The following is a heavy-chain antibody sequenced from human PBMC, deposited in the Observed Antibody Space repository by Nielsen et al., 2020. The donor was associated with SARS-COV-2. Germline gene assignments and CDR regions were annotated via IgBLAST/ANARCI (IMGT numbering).Heavy chain of an antibody. CDR2: IGSSGGTT. CDR1: GFTFDSYA. V-gene: IGHV3-23*01. Sequence: GESLKISCAASGFTFDSYAMSWVRQAPGKGLEWVSTIGSSGGTTYYAGSVKGRFTISRDSSKRMVYLHMNNLRAEDTATYYCVKDQAIFMIYISKGGPDYWGQGALVTVSS. CDR3: VKDQAIFMIYISKGGPDY. D-gene: IGHD2-8*01. J-gene: IGHJ4*02.